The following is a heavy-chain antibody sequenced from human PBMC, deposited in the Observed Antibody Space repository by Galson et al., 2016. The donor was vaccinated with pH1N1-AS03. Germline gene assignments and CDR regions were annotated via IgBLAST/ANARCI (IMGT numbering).Heavy chain of an antibody. Sequence: LSLTCAVSGDSISSGYYWGWIRQPPGKGLEWIGSIYHSGLTYHNPALKSRVTISVDTSKNQFSLKLSSVTAADTAMYFCARWARAPHAFDMWGQGTKVTVSS. J-gene: IGHJ3*02. CDR2: IYHSGLT. CDR1: GDSISSGYY. CDR3: ARWARAPHAFDM. V-gene: IGHV4-38-2*01.